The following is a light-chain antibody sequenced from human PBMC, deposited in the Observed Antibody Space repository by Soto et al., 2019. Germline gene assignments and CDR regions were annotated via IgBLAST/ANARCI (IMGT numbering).Light chain of an antibody. CDR3: SSYTTSSTVV. J-gene: IGLJ2*01. CDR1: SSDVGAYGY. CDR2: EVS. Sequence: QSALTQPASVSGSPGQSITISCTGTSSDVGAYGYVSWYQQHPGKAPKLMIYEVSYRPSGVSNRFSGSKSGNAASLTNSGLQAEDEADYYCSSYTTSSTVVFGGGPKLTVL. V-gene: IGLV2-14*01.